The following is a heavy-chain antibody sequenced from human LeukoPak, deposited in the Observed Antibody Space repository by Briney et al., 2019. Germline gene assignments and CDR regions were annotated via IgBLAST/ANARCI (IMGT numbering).Heavy chain of an antibody. Sequence: ASVKVSCKVSGYTLTELSMHWVRQAPGKGLEWMGGFDPEDGETIYAQKFQGRVTMTEDTSTDTAYMELSSLRPEDTAVYYCATAALLGSGSYYWGQGTLVTVSS. CDR3: ATAALLGSGSYY. J-gene: IGHJ4*02. CDR2: FDPEDGET. D-gene: IGHD3-10*01. V-gene: IGHV1-24*01. CDR1: GYTLTELS.